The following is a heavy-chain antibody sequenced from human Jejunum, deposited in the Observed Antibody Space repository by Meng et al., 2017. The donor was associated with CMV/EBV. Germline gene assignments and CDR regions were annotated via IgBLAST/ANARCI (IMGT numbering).Heavy chain of an antibody. CDR2: ISSSSSYI. CDR1: SSNS. V-gene: IGHV3-21*01. Sequence: SSNSMNWVREAQGKGLEWISSISSSSSYIYYANSVKDRFTITRDNAKNSLYLQMNSLRAEDTAVYYCARDSQRITIFGVDNYGIDVWGQGTTVTVSS. J-gene: IGHJ6*02. D-gene: IGHD3-3*01. CDR3: ARDSQRITIFGVDNYGIDV.